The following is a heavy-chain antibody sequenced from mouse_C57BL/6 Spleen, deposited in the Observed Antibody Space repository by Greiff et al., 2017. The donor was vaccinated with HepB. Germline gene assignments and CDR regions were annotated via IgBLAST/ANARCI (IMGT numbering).Heavy chain of an antibody. D-gene: IGHD2-4*01. Sequence: EVHLVESGGGLVQPKGSLKLSCAASGFTFHTYAMHWVRQAPGKGLEWVARIRSKSSNYATYYADSVKDRFTISRDDSQSMLYLQMNNLKTEDTAMYYCVRERAYDIDLYDYDGFAYWGQGTLVTVSA. V-gene: IGHV10-3*01. CDR2: IRSKSSNYAT. CDR1: GFTFHTYA. J-gene: IGHJ3*01. CDR3: VRERAYDIDLYDYDGFAY.